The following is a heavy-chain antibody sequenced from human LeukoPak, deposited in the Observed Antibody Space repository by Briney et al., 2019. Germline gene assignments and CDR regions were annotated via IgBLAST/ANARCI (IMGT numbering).Heavy chain of an antibody. Sequence: GGSLRLSCAASGFTFSSYAMSWVRQAPGKGLEWVSAISGGGGSTYYADSVKGRFTISRDNSKNTLYLQMNSLRAEDTAVYYCAKASLVVPAAMYDYWGQGTLVTVSS. D-gene: IGHD2-2*01. CDR1: GFTFSSYA. CDR3: AKASLVVPAAMYDY. CDR2: ISGGGGST. V-gene: IGHV3-23*01. J-gene: IGHJ4*02.